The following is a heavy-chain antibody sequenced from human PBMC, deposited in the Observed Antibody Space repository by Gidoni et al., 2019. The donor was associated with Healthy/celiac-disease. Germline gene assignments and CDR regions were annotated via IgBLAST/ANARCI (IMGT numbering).Heavy chain of an antibody. J-gene: IGHJ4*02. CDR2: ITHRGDT. D-gene: IGHD2-15*01. Sequence: QVQLQQWGAGLLKPSETLSLTCAVYGRSFRAYHWHWIRHPPGKGLEWIGEITHRGDTNYNPSLKSRVTISVDTSENRFSLKLSSVTAADTAVYYCARGPSYCSGGSCDLFYFDYWGQGTLVAVSS. V-gene: IGHV4-34*01. CDR1: GRSFRAYH. CDR3: ARGPSYCSGGSCDLFYFDY.